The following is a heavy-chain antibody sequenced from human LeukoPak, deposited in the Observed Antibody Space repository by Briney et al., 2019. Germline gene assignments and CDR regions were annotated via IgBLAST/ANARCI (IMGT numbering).Heavy chain of an antibody. J-gene: IGHJ4*02. D-gene: IGHD6-13*01. CDR1: GGSISSSDFY. Sequence: SETLSLTCTVSGGSISSSDFYWDWIRQSPGKGLEGIGSISQSGTTYYNPPLKSRVAIFVDTSKSQSSLKLSSVTAADTAVYYCARKKLVARGYFDSWGQGVLVTVSS. V-gene: IGHV4-39*01. CDR2: ISQSGTT. CDR3: ARKKLVARGYFDS.